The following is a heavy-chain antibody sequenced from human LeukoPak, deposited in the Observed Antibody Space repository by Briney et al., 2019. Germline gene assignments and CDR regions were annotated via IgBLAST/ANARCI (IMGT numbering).Heavy chain of an antibody. CDR1: GGSISSYY. CDR3: ARMRGIAVAGLDY. D-gene: IGHD6-19*01. Sequence: SETLSVTCTVSGGSISSYYWSWIRQPPGKGLEWIGYIYYSGSTNYNPSLKSRVTISVDTSKNQFSLKLSSVTAADTAVYYCARMRGIAVAGLDYWGQGTLVTVSS. V-gene: IGHV4-59*01. J-gene: IGHJ4*02. CDR2: IYYSGST.